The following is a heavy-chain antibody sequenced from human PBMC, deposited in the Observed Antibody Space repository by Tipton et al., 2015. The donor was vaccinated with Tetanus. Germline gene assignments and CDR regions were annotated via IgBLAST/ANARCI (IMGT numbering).Heavy chain of an antibody. CDR2: ISSSSSYI. J-gene: IGHJ4*02. D-gene: IGHD3-22*01. CDR3: ASGGGSSGYYSRLGYYFDY. Sequence: CAASGFTFSSYSMNWVRQAPGKGLEWVSSISSSSSYIYYADSVKGRFTISRDNAKNSLYLQMNSLRAEDTAVYYCASGGGSSGYYSRLGYYFDYWGQGTLVTVSS. V-gene: IGHV3-21*01. CDR1: GFTFSSYS.